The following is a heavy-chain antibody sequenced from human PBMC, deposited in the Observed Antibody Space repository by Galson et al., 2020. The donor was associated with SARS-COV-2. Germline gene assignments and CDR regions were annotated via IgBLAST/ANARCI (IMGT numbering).Heavy chain of an antibody. CDR2: INNGGST. V-gene: IGHV4-59*11. CDR1: GGSISSHY. Sequence: SETLSLTCTVYGGSISSHYWSWIRQPPGKGLEWIGEINNGGSTNYNPSLKSRVTISVDTSKNQVSLKLSSVTAADTAVYYCARRRRGWLHLRCDAFDIWGQGTMVTVSS. J-gene: IGHJ3*02. CDR3: ARRRRGWLHLRCDAFDI. D-gene: IGHD5-12*01.